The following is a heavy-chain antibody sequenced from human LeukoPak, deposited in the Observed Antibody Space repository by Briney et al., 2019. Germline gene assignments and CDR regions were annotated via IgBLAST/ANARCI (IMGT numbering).Heavy chain of an antibody. CDR2: INHSGST. D-gene: IGHD1-1*01. CDR3: ATLQTGRFDY. CDR1: GGSFSGYY. Sequence: SETLSLTCAVYGGSFSGYYWSWIRQPPGKGLEWIGEINHSGSTNYIPSLKSRVTISLDTSKNQFSLKLSSVTAADTAVYYRATLQTGRFDYWGQGTLVTVSS. J-gene: IGHJ4*02. V-gene: IGHV4-34*01.